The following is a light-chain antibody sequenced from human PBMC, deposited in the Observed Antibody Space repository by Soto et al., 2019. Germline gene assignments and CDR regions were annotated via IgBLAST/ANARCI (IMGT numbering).Light chain of an antibody. CDR1: QTINNN. V-gene: IGKV3-11*01. J-gene: IGKJ1*01. CDR3: QQRGNWPRTWA. Sequence: VMTQAPATLSVSPGERATLSCRASQTINNNIAWYQLKDGQVPRLLIYGASTRATDIPARFTGSGSGTDFTLTISSLEPEDFAVYYCQQRGNWPRTWAFGQGTKVDIK. CDR2: GAS.